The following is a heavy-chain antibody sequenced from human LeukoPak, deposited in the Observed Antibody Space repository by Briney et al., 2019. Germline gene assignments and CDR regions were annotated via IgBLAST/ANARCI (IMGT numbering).Heavy chain of an antibody. Sequence: GASVKVSCTASGYTFTGYYLHWVRQAPGQGLEWMRWINPNSGGTNYAQKLQGRDYAQKFQARVTMTRDTSISTAYMELSRLRSDDTAVYYCARGDADFDYWGQGTLVTVSS. J-gene: IGHJ4*02. CDR2: INPNSGGT. CDR3: ARGDADFDY. V-gene: IGHV1-2*02. CDR1: GYTFTGYY.